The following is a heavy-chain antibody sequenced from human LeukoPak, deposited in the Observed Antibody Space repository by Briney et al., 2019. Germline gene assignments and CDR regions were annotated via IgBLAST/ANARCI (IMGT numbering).Heavy chain of an antibody. CDR3: ATRFPGIAVAGNFDY. CDR2: INPNSGGS. D-gene: IGHD6-19*01. CDR1: GYTFTDYY. J-gene: IGHJ4*02. Sequence: ASVKVSCKASGYTFTDYYMHWVRQAPPQGLEWMGWINPNSGGSKYTQKFQGRVTMTRDTSVSTAYMELSRLRSDDKAVYYCATRFPGIAVAGNFDYWGQGTLVTVSS. V-gene: IGHV1-2*02.